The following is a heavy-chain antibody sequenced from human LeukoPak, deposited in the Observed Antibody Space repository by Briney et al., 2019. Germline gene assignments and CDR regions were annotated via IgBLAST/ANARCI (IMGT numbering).Heavy chain of an antibody. Sequence: ASVKVSCEVSGYTLTELSMHWVRQAPGKGLEWMGGFDPEDGETIYAQKFQGRVTMTEDTSTDTAYTELSSLRSEDTAVYYCATAYCSSTGCYRAYGMDVWGQGTTVTVSS. D-gene: IGHD2-2*01. V-gene: IGHV1-24*01. CDR1: GYTLTELS. CDR2: FDPEDGET. J-gene: IGHJ6*02. CDR3: ATAYCSSTGCYRAYGMDV.